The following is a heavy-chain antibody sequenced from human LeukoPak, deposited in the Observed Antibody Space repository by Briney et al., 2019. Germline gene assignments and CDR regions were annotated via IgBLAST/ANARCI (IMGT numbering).Heavy chain of an antibody. CDR1: GFTFSRYS. V-gene: IGHV3-21*01. Sequence: PGGSLRLSCAASGFTFSRYSMNWVRQAPGKGLEWVSSISDSSTYIFNADPVQGRFTISRDDAKNSLYLQMNSLRAEDTAVYYCARGPRGWLQSMGWIRAFDIWGQGTMVTVSS. D-gene: IGHD5-24*01. CDR3: ARGPRGWLQSMGWIRAFDI. CDR2: ISDSSTYI. J-gene: IGHJ3*02.